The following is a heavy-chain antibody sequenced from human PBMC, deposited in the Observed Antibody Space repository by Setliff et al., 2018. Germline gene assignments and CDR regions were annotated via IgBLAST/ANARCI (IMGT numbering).Heavy chain of an antibody. J-gene: IGHJ5*02. D-gene: IGHD6-13*01. CDR1: GGSISSSSYQ. CDR2: IYYSGTA. Sequence: SETLSLTCTVSGGSISSSSYQWGWVRQTPGKGLEWIGSIYYSGTAYYNPSLKSRVTISVDTSKNQFSLQVTSVTATDTAVYYCARAPQYSSFWYALSWFDPWGQGTLVTVSS. CDR3: ARAPQYSSFWYALSWFDP. V-gene: IGHV4-39*01.